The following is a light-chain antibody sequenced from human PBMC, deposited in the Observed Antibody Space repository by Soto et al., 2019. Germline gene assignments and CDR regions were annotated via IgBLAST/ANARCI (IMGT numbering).Light chain of an antibody. Sequence: EIVLTQSPVTLSLSPGERATLSCRATRSVNNFVAWYQQKPGQAPSLLISDASNRATGIPARFSGSGSGTDFTLTISSLEPEDFAVYYCQQRSNWPITFGQGTRLEIK. J-gene: IGKJ5*01. CDR1: RSVNNF. V-gene: IGKV3-11*01. CDR3: QQRSNWPIT. CDR2: DAS.